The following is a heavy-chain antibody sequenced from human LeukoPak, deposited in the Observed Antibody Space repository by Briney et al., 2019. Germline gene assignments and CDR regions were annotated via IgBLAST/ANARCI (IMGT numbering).Heavy chain of an antibody. CDR3: ARKWSSNLYYFAY. CDR1: GYSISSGYY. V-gene: IGHV4-38-2*02. Sequence: SETLSLTCTVSGYSISSGYYWGWIRPPPGKGLEWIGSIYHSGSTYYNPSLKSRVTISVDTSKNQFYLKLSSVTAADTAVYYCARKWSSNLYYFAYGGQGTLVTVSS. CDR2: IYHSGST. J-gene: IGHJ4*02. D-gene: IGHD4-11*01.